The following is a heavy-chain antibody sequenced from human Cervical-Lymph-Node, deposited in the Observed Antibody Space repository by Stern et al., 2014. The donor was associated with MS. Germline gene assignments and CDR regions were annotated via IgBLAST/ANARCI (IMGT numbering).Heavy chain of an antibody. CDR1: GGSIPAYY. D-gene: IGHD5-24*01. CDR3: ARGGRMASMFY. J-gene: IGHJ4*02. V-gene: IGHV4-59*01. CDR2: VYHTGST. Sequence: QVQLQESGPGLVKPSETLSLTCSVSGGSIPAYYWSWIRQPPGKGLEWIGYVYHTGSTRYNPSLKSPVTILIDTSKSQFSLTVNSVTAADTAVYFCARGGRMASMFYWGQGTLVTVSS.